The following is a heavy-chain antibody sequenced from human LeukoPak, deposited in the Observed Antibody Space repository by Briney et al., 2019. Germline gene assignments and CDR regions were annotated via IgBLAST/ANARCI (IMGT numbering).Heavy chain of an antibody. CDR1: GYILTRNW. J-gene: IGHJ4*02. CDR2: INPDSGGS. CDR3: ARDMTGGIWARATSFDH. V-gene: IGHV1-2*02. Sequence: GESLKISFKISGYILTRNWIGWVRQVPGKGLEWMGWINPDSGGSEYGQKFQGRVTFTSDTSSTTIYMEVRSLKSDDTAVYYCARDMTGGIWARATSFDHWGQGTLVTVSS. D-gene: IGHD1-14*01.